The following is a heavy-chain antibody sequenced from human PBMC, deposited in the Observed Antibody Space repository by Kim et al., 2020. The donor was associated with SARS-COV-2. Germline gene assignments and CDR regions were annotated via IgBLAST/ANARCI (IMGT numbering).Heavy chain of an antibody. CDR1: GYSFTSYW. CDR2: IYPGDSDT. J-gene: IGHJ6*02. V-gene: IGHV5-51*01. D-gene: IGHD6-13*01. CDR3: ARHGIAAAGTTDYYYYGMDV. Sequence: GESLKISCKGSGYSFTSYWIGWVRQMPGKGLEWMGIIYPGDSDTRYSPSFQGQVTISADKSISTAYLQWSSLKASDTAMYYCARHGIAAAGTTDYYYYGMDVWGQGTTVTVSS.